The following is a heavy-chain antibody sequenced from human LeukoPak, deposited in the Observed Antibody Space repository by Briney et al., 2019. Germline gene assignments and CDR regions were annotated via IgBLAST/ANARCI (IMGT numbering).Heavy chain of an antibody. CDR1: GYSFTSYW. V-gene: IGHV5-51*01. D-gene: IGHD4-17*01. CDR2: NYPGDSDT. Sequence: GESLKIPCKGPGYSFTSYWIGWVRQMPGKGLEWMGINYPGDSDTRYSPSFQGQVTISADKSISTAYLQWSSLKASDTAMYYCARASYGERRYYYYMDVWGKGTTVTVSS. CDR3: ARASYGERRYYYYMDV. J-gene: IGHJ6*03.